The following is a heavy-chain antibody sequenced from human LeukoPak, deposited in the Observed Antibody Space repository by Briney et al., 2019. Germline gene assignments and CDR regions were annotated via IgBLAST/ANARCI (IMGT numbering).Heavy chain of an antibody. J-gene: IGHJ4*02. CDR3: ARGGYSGYEYDY. Sequence: GGSLRLSCSASGFAFTTYEMNWVRQAPGKGLEWVSYISSSGSTIFYADSVKGRFTISRDNAKNSLYLQMNSLRVEDTAVYYCARGGYSGYEYDYWGQETLVTVSS. CDR1: GFAFTTYE. CDR2: ISSSGSTI. V-gene: IGHV3-48*03. D-gene: IGHD5-12*01.